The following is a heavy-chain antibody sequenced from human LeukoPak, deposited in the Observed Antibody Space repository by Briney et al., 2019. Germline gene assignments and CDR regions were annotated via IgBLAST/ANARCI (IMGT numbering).Heavy chain of an antibody. CDR2: IRYDGTIQ. D-gene: IGHD3-16*01. Sequence: GGSLRLSCAASGFTFKTFGMHLVRQAPGKGLEWVAFIRYDGTIQYYADSVKGRFTISRDNSNNILYLQMNSLRAEDTAVYFGAKGYGENHFDSWGQGTLVTVSS. J-gene: IGHJ4*02. V-gene: IGHV3-30*02. CDR3: AKGYGENHFDS. CDR1: GFTFKTFG.